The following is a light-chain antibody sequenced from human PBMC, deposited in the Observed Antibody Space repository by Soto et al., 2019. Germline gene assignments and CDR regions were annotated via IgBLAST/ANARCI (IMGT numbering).Light chain of an antibody. Sequence: EIVLTQSPGTLSLSPGERATLSCRASQSVGGNYLAWYQQKPGQAPRLLVYAASTRATGIPDRFSGSGSGTDFSLTISRLEPEDFAVYYCQQYGSSIRTFGQGTKLESK. CDR2: AAS. CDR1: QSVGGNY. CDR3: QQYGSSIRT. J-gene: IGKJ2*01. V-gene: IGKV3-20*01.